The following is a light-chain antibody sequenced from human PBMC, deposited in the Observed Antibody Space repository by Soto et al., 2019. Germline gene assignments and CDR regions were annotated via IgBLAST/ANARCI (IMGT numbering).Light chain of an antibody. Sequence: SYELTQPPSVSVAPGKTARITCGGNNIGSKSVHWYQQKPGQAPVLVIYYDSDRPSGIPERFSGSNSGNTATLTISRVEAGDEADYYCQAWDSSSDHQVVFGGGTKLTVL. CDR2: YDS. CDR3: QAWDSSSDHQVV. CDR1: NIGSKS. V-gene: IGLV3-21*04. J-gene: IGLJ2*01.